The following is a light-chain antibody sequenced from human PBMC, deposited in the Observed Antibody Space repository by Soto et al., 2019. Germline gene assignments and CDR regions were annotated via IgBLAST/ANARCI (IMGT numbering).Light chain of an antibody. CDR2: KAS. CDR1: QSISYW. CDR3: QQYNNQWT. Sequence: DIQMTQSPSTLSASVGDRVTITCRASQSISYWLAWYQQKPGKAPRLLIYKASSLETGVPSRFSGSGSGTEFALTISSLQPDDFATYYCQQYNNQWTFGQGTKVEIK. J-gene: IGKJ1*01. V-gene: IGKV1-5*03.